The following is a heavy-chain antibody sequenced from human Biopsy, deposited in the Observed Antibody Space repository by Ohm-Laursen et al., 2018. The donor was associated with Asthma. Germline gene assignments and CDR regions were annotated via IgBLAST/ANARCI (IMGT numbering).Heavy chain of an antibody. V-gene: IGHV4-30-4*01. CDR2: IYYIGST. D-gene: IGHD3-16*01. CDR3: ARRGGVRRYFDY. Sequence: SETLSLTCTVSGGSISSGAYYWSRVRQPPGKGLERIGYIYYIGSTYYNPSLKSRVAISLDTSKNQFSLKLSSVTAADSAVYFCARRGGVRRYFDYWGQGTLVTVSS. CDR1: GGSISSGAYY. J-gene: IGHJ4*02.